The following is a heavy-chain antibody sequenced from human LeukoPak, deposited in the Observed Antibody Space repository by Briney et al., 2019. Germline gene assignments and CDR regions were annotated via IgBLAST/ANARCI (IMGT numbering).Heavy chain of an antibody. CDR3: ATGVNGYGLGFDL. CDR2: INPNSGGT. Sequence: ASVKVSCKASGYTFTGYYMHWVRQAPGQGLEWMGWINPNSGGTNYAQKFQGRVTMTRDTSISTAYMELSRLRSDDTAVYYCATGVNGYGLGFDLWGQGTLVTVSS. J-gene: IGHJ4*02. CDR1: GYTFTGYY. D-gene: IGHD3-10*01. V-gene: IGHV1-2*02.